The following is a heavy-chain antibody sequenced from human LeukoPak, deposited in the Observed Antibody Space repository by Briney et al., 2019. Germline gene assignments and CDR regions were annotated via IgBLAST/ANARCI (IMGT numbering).Heavy chain of an antibody. V-gene: IGHV1-8*02. CDR1: GDTFPSYD. Sequence: ASVKVSCRASGDTFPSYDITWVRQATGQGLEWMGWMNPNSANTGHAQKFQGRVTMTANTSIRTAYMELRGLRSDDTAVYYCAAGGGEGWLDPWGQGTLVTVSS. J-gene: IGHJ5*02. D-gene: IGHD3-10*01. CDR3: AAGGGEGWLDP. CDR2: MNPNSANT.